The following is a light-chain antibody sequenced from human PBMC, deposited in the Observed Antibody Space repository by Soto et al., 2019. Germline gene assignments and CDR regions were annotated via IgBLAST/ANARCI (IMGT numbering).Light chain of an antibody. CDR1: QSVSSY. J-gene: IGKJ5*01. CDR2: DAS. Sequence: EIVLTQSPATLSLSPGERATLSCRASQSVSSYLAWYQQKPGQAPRLLIYDASNRATGIPARFSGSGSGTDFTLTISSLEPEDFAVYYCQRRRNWPITFGQGTRREIK. CDR3: QRRRNWPIT. V-gene: IGKV3-11*01.